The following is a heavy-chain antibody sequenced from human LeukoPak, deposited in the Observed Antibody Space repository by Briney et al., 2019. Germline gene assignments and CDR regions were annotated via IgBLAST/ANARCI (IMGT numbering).Heavy chain of an antibody. D-gene: IGHD4-17*01. CDR1: GFTVSSNY. Sequence: GGSLRLSCAASGFTVSSNYMSWVRQAPGKGLEWVSVIYSGGSTYYADSVKGRFTISRDNSKNTLYLQMNSLRAEDTAVYYCAASCDYGDLEYWGQGTLVTVSS. CDR2: IYSGGST. V-gene: IGHV3-53*01. CDR3: AASCDYGDLEY. J-gene: IGHJ4*02.